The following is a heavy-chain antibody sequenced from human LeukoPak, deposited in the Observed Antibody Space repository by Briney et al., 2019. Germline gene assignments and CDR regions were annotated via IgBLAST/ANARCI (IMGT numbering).Heavy chain of an antibody. CDR1: GITFRNYA. CDR2: ITGSGDTR. V-gene: IGHV3-23*01. D-gene: IGHD4-17*01. Sequence: GGSLRLSCVASGITFRNYAVTWVRQAPGKGLEWVSSITGSGDTRRYADSVKGRFTISRDNSVDTLYLQMNSLSAEDTAIYYCGKEPNGDYIGAFDFWGRGTMVTVSS. CDR3: GKEPNGDYIGAFDF. J-gene: IGHJ3*01.